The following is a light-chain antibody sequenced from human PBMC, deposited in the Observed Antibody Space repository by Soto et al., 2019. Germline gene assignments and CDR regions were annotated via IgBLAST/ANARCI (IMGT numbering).Light chain of an antibody. CDR3: QQANRFPLT. Sequence: EIVVTQAPAPLSLFPGGRSTIPRRASQSVSSYLAWYQQKSGQAPRLLIYDASNRATGIPARFSGSGSGTDFTLTISSLQPEDFATYYCQQANRFPLTFGGGTKVDI. V-gene: IGKV3-11*01. CDR1: QSVSSY. CDR2: DAS. J-gene: IGKJ4*01.